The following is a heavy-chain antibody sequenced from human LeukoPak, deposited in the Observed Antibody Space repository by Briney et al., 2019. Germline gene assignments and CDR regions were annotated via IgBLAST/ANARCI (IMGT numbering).Heavy chain of an antibody. J-gene: IGHJ5*02. CDR1: GFTFNNYW. Sequence: PGGSLRLSCAASGFTFNNYWMTWVRQAPGKGLEWVANIKQDGSERYYVDSVRGRFTISRDNAKNTLYLQMNSLRAEDTAVYYCARESGIAAALDLWGQGTLVTVSS. CDR2: IKQDGSER. V-gene: IGHV3-7*01. D-gene: IGHD6-13*01. CDR3: ARESGIAAALDL.